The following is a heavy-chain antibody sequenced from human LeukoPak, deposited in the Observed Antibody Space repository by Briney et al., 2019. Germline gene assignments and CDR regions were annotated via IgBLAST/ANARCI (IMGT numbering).Heavy chain of an antibody. D-gene: IGHD6-13*01. CDR2: IYYSGST. V-gene: IGHV4-59*12. CDR3: ARFQATSIAAAGTLDI. CDR1: GGSISSYY. J-gene: IGHJ3*02. Sequence: SETLSLTCTVSGGSISSYYWSWIRQPPGKGLEWIGYIYYSGSTNYNPSLKSRVTISVDTSKNQFSLQLNSVTPEDTAVYYCARFQATSIAAAGTLDIWGQGTMVTVSS.